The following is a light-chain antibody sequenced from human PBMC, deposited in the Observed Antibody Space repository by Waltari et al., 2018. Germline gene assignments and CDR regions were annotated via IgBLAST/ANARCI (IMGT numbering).Light chain of an antibody. CDR3: SSDTSSSTLVV. CDR2: DVT. J-gene: IGLJ2*01. CDR1: SSDVGGYNY. Sequence: QSALTQPASVSGSPGQSITISCTGTSSDVGGYNYVSWYQQHPGKAPKLMIYDVTNRPSWVSNRVSGSKSGNTASLTISGLQAEDEAHYYCSSDTSSSTLVVFGGGTKLTVL. V-gene: IGLV2-14*03.